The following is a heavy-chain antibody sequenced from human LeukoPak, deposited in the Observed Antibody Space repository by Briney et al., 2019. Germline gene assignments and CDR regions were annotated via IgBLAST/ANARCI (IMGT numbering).Heavy chain of an antibody. D-gene: IGHD6-13*01. CDR1: GYTFTSYY. V-gene: IGHV1-2*02. CDR3: AKVRDRLSSFYPAA. CDR2: VNPHSGGR. J-gene: IGHJ4*02. Sequence: GASVKVSCKASGYTFTSYYMHWVRQAPGQGLEWMGWVNPHSGGRNLAQKFQGRVTMTRDTSSTTAYLELSGLTSDDTAMYYCAKVRDRLSSFYPAAWGQGTLVTVSS.